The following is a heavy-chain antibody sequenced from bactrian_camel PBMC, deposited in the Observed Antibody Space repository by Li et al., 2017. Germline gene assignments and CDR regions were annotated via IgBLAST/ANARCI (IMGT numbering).Heavy chain of an antibody. Sequence: QVQLVESGGGSVQAGGSLRLSCELSGHTDISGYSDGNYYCLGWFRQAPGKEREGVAAIDSSGDTSYSGSVKGRFTISQDSAKTTTYLQMNSLNAEDTATYFCKADLFCGEEEGDDVDYEYWGQGTQVTVS. CDR2: IDSSGDT. CDR3: KADLFCGEEEGDDVDYEY. CDR1: GHTDISGYSDG. D-gene: IGHD1*01. J-gene: IGHJ4*01. V-gene: IGHV3S53*01.